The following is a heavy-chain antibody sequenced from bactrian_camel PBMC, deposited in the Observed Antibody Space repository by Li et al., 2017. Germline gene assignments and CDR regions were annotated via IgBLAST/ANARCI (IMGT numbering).Heavy chain of an antibody. D-gene: IGHD7*01. CDR2: IARDGGTT. CDR1: GFTFRNYD. V-gene: IGHV3S40*01. J-gene: IGHJ4*01. Sequence: QLVESGGGLIQPGGSLRVSCAASGFTFRNYDMTWVRQAPGKGLEWVSSIARDGGTTSYADSVKGRFTLSQNNAKNTVYLQMNSLKPEDTAVYYCNTEEQKSGVWCRGAKYWGQGTQVTVS. CDR3: NTEEQKSGVWCRGAKY.